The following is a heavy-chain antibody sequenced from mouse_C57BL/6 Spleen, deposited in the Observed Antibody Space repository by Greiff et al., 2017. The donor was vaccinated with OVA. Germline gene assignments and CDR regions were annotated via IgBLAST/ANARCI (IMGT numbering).Heavy chain of an antibody. CDR1: GFTFSDYY. V-gene: IGHV5-12*01. D-gene: IGHD1-1*01. CDR3: ARIITTPPWYFDV. J-gene: IGHJ1*03. CDR2: ISNGGGST. Sequence: EVQRVESGGGLVQPGGSLKLSCAASGFTFSDYYMYWVRQTPEKRLEWVAYISNGGGSTYYPDTVKGRFTISRDNAKNTLYLQMSRLKSEDTAMYYCARIITTPPWYFDVWGTGTTVTVSS.